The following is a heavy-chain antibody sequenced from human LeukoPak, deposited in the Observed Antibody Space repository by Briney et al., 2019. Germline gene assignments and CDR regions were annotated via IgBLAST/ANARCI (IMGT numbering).Heavy chain of an antibody. CDR3: ARDLEGATGLN. D-gene: IGHD1-26*01. J-gene: IGHJ4*02. CDR2: ISGGGGST. CDR1: GFTFSSYA. V-gene: IGHV3-23*01. Sequence: GGSLRLSCAAAGFTFSSYAMSWVRQAPGKGLEWVSAISGGGGSTYYADSVKGRFTISRDNSKNTLYLQMNSLRAEDTAVYYCARDLEGATGLNWGQGTLVPVSS.